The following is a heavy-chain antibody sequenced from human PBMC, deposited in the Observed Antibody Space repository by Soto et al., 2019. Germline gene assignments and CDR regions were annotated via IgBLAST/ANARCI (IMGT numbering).Heavy chain of an antibody. J-gene: IGHJ4*02. D-gene: IGHD3-10*01. V-gene: IGHV1-45*02. CDR2: ITPYNGNI. CDR3: ARSATSGDQHFIDS. CDR1: GWIFTFQY. Sequence: QMQLLQSGAEVKKTGSSVKISCKTSGWIFTFQYLHWVRQAPGQGLEWLGWITPYNGNIKYAERFQDRISITRDNSLTPLFLGLRNLKSEDTGLYYCARSATSGDQHFIDSWGQGTLVTVSS.